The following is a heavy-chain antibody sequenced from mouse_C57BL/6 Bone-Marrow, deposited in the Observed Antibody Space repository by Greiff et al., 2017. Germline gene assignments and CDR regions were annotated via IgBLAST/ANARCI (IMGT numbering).Heavy chain of an antibody. J-gene: IGHJ2*01. D-gene: IGHD2-3*01. CDR2: IDPENGDT. Sequence: EVQLQQSGAELVRPGASVTLSCTASGFNIKDDYMHWVKQRPEQGLEWIGWIDPENGDTEYASKFQGKATITADTSSNTAYLQLSSLTAEDTAVYYCTRWFYFDYWGQGTTLTVSS. CDR3: TRWFYFDY. CDR1: GFNIKDDY. V-gene: IGHV14-4*01.